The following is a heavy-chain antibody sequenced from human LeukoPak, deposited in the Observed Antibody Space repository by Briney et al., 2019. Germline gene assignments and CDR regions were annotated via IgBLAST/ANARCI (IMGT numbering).Heavy chain of an antibody. CDR3: ARDHGVVVGWFDP. CDR1: VFTFSSYA. D-gene: IGHD2-21*01. V-gene: IGHV3-30*04. CDR2: ISYDGSNK. Sequence: GGSLRLSCAASVFTFSSYAMHWVRQAPGKGLEWVAVISYDGSNKYYADSVKGRFTISRDNSKNTLYLQMNSLRAEDTAVYYCARDHGVVVGWFDPWGRGTLVTVSS. J-gene: IGHJ5*02.